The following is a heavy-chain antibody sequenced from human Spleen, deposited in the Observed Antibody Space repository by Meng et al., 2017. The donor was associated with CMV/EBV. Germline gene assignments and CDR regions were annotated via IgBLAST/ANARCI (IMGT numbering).Heavy chain of an antibody. CDR3: AKDRQHVSYYDYGMDV. D-gene: IGHD6-6*01. Sequence: VSCAASGFTFSNYGIHWVRQAPGKGLEWVAVIWYDGSNKYYADSMKGRFTISRDNSKNTLYLQMNSLRDEDTAVHYCAKDRQHVSYYDYGMDVWGQGTTVTVSS. CDR2: IWYDGSNK. J-gene: IGHJ6*02. CDR1: GFTFSNYG. V-gene: IGHV3-33*06.